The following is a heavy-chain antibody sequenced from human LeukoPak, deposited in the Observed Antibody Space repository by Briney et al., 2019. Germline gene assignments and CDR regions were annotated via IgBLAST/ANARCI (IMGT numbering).Heavy chain of an antibody. CDR3: ASFGSGKYYRFDS. Sequence: ASVKVSCKASGYTFTVYYMNWVRQAPGQGLEWMGWINPNSGGTNYAQKFQGRVTMTRDTSISTAYMEVSNLRSDDTAVNYCASFGSGKYYRFDSWGQGTLVTVSS. V-gene: IGHV1-2*02. CDR1: GYTFTVYY. CDR2: INPNSGGT. D-gene: IGHD3-10*01. J-gene: IGHJ4*02.